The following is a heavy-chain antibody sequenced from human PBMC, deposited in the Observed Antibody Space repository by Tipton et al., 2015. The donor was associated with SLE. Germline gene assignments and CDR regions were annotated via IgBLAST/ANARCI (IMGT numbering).Heavy chain of an antibody. CDR1: GDSISSRNYY. Sequence: TLSLTCNVSGDSISSRNYYWDWIRQPPGKGLEWIGSLYYSVSTYYKPSLKSRVTISVDTSKNQFSLTLTSVTAADTAVYYCARDTLGGLDYWGQGTLVTVSS. J-gene: IGHJ4*02. V-gene: IGHV4-39*07. D-gene: IGHD1-26*01. CDR2: LYYSVST. CDR3: ARDTLGGLDY.